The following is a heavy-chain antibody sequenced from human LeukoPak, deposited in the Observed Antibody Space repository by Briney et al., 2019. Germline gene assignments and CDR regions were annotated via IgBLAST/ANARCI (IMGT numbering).Heavy chain of an antibody. Sequence: ASVKVSCKASGYTFTSYDINWVRQATGQGLEWMGWMNPNSGNTGCAQKFQGRVTMTRNTSISTAYMELSSLRSEDTAVYYCARDKGIGQWLVIDYWGQGTLVTVSS. CDR3: ARDKGIGQWLVIDY. D-gene: IGHD6-19*01. V-gene: IGHV1-8*01. CDR1: GYTFTSYD. CDR2: MNPNSGNT. J-gene: IGHJ4*02.